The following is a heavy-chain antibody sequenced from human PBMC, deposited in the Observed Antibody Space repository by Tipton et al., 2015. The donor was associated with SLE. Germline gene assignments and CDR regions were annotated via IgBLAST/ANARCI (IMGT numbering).Heavy chain of an antibody. J-gene: IGHJ6*02. CDR1: GGSISSYY. CDR2: IYYSGST. D-gene: IGHD6-13*01. V-gene: IGHV4-59*01. CDR3: ARERRSYSSSSSGMDV. Sequence: TLSLTCTVSGGSISSYYWSWIRQPPGKGLEWIGYIYYSGSTNYNPSLKSRVTISVDTSKNQFSLKLSSVTAADTAVYYCARERRSYSSSSSGMDVWGQGTTVTASS.